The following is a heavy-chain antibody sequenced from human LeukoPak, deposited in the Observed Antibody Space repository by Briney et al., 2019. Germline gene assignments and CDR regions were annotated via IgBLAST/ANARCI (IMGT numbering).Heavy chain of an antibody. V-gene: IGHV4-39*07. J-gene: IGHJ4*02. CDR2: IYYSGST. D-gene: IGHD3-22*01. CDR1: GGSISSSSYY. Sequence: SETLSLTCTVSGGSISSSSYYWGWIRHPPGKGLEWIGSIYYSGSTYYNPSLKSRVTISVDTSKNQFSLKLSSVTAADTAVYYCAREAYYYDSSGYRTPGLFDYWGQGTLVTVSS. CDR3: AREAYYYDSSGYRTPGLFDY.